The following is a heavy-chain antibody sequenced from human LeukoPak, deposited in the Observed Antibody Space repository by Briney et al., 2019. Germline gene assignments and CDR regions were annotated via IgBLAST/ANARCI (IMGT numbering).Heavy chain of an antibody. CDR1: GYTFTGYY. CDR2: INPSGGST. J-gene: IGHJ4*02. V-gene: IGHV1-46*01. CDR3: AREPASITFGGVIVDPALNY. D-gene: IGHD3-16*02. Sequence: GASVKVSCKASGYTFTGYYMHWVRQAPGQGLEWMGIINPSGGSTSYAQKFQGRVTMTRDTSTSTVYMELSSLRSEDTAVYYCAREPASITFGGVIVDPALNYWGQGTLVTVSS.